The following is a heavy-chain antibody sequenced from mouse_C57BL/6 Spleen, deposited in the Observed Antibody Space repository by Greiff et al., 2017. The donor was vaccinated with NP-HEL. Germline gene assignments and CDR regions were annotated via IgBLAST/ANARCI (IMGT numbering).Heavy chain of an antibody. CDR1: GFTFSDYY. J-gene: IGHJ3*01. Sequence: EVKLVESGGGLVQPGGSLKLSCAASGFTFSDYYMYWVRQTPEKRLEWVAYISNGGGSTYSPDTVKGRFTISRDNAKNTLYLQMSRLKSEDTAMYYCARSGYDYDAAWFAYWGQGTLVTVSA. CDR2: ISNGGGST. CDR3: ARSGYDYDAAWFAY. V-gene: IGHV5-12*01. D-gene: IGHD2-4*01.